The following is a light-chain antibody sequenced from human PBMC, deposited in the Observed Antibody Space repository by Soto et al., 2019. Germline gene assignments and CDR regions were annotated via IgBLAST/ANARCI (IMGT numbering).Light chain of an antibody. J-gene: IGKJ1*01. CDR1: QSIGDT. V-gene: IGKV3-15*01. CDR3: QQYNNCPWT. CDR2: GAS. Sequence: EIVMTQSPVTLSVSPGGRATLSCRAGQSIGDTLAWYQQKHGQAPRLLIHGASTRAPGFPARFSGSGSGTDLTLTISSLQSEDFAVYYCQQYNNCPWTFGKGTKVDI.